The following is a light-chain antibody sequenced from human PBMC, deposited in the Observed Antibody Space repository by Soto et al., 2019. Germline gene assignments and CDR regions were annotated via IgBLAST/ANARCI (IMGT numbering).Light chain of an antibody. CDR3: HQYDDSPWT. CDR2: DAS. J-gene: IGKJ1*01. V-gene: IGKV3-20*01. Sequence: ILLTASIGTLFLIPWETATLSCRASLTVSDSYLAWYQQKPGQAPRLLIYDASSVATGIPDRFSGSGSGTEFSLTISRLQPEDFAAYYCHQYDDSPWTFGQGTKVDIK. CDR1: LTVSDSY.